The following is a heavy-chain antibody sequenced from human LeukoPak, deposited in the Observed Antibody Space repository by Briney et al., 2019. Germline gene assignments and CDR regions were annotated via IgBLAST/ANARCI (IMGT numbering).Heavy chain of an antibody. CDR3: ARATGGYSYGYYYYYYMDV. CDR1: GGSISSSTYY. Sequence: SETLSLTCTVSGGSISSSTYYWAWVRQPPGKGLEWIGSVYYSGSTYYNPSLKSRVTISVDTSKSQFSLKLSSVTAADTAVYYCARATGGYSYGYYYYYYMDVWGKGTTVTVSS. J-gene: IGHJ6*03. D-gene: IGHD5-18*01. CDR2: VYYSGST. V-gene: IGHV4-39*07.